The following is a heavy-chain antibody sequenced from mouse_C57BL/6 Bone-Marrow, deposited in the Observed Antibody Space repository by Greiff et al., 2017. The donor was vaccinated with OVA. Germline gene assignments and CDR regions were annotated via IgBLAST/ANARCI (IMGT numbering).Heavy chain of an antibody. CDR3: GRAHGGAY. CDR2: IRSKSSNYAT. CDR1: GFTFNTYA. J-gene: IGHJ3*01. V-gene: IGHV10-3*01. Sequence: EVKLVESGGGLVQPKGSLKLSCAASGFTFNTYAMHWVRQAPGKGLEWVARIRSKSSNYATYYADSVKNSFTISRADSQSMSELQMNTLKNEDTAMYYCGRAHGGAYWGQGTLVTVSA.